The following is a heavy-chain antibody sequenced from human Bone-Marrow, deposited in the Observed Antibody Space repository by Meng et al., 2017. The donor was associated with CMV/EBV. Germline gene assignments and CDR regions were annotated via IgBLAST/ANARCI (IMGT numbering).Heavy chain of an antibody. V-gene: IGHV3-30*04. J-gene: IGHJ4*02. Sequence: TFSSYAIHWVRQAPGKGLEWVAVISYDENNKYYADSVKGRFTISRDNPKNTLYLQMSSLRAEDTAVYYCARDPLIDYYGSGSYTFDYWGQGTLVTVSS. CDR1: TFSSYA. CDR2: ISYDENNK. CDR3: ARDPLIDYYGSGSYTFDY. D-gene: IGHD3-10*01.